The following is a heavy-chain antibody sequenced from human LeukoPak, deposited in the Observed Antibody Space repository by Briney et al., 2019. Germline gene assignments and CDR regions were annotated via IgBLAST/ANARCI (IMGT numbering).Heavy chain of an antibody. V-gene: IGHV4-4*07. D-gene: IGHD2-2*01. J-gene: IGHJ4*02. CDR2: VFASGNT. CDR1: GGTFTDHA. CDR3: ARLKFERAMHRRDF. Sequence: SETLSLTCRGSGGTFTDHAVSWVRQPVGKGLEWIGRVFASGNTNYNPSLKSRVILSIETSKTQFSLNLTSVTAADTAIYFCARLKFERAMHRRDFWGQGTLVTVSS.